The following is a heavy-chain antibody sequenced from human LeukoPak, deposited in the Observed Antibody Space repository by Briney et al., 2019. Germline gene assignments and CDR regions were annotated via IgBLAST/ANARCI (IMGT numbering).Heavy chain of an antibody. Sequence: GGSLRLSCAASGFTFSSYWMHWVRQAPGKGLVWVSRINSDGSSTSYADSVKGRFTISRDNSKNTLYLQMNSLRAEDTAVYYCARGTVDGYSHFDYWGQGTLVTVSS. D-gene: IGHD5-24*01. J-gene: IGHJ4*02. CDR1: GFTFSSYW. CDR3: ARGTVDGYSHFDY. CDR2: INSDGSST. V-gene: IGHV3-74*01.